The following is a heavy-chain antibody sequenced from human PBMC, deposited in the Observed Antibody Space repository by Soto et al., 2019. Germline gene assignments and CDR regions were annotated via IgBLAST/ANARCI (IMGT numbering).Heavy chain of an antibody. CDR3: ARLDLVTHYYAMDV. Sequence: QVQLQESGPGLVKPSETLSLTCTVSGGSVSSRSYYWSWIRQPPGKGLEWIGYIYYTGSTKYNPSLKSRVSMSVDTSKNHFSLRLSSVTAADTAVYYCARLDLVTHYYAMDVWGQGTTVTVSS. CDR1: GGSVSSRSYY. V-gene: IGHV4-61*03. D-gene: IGHD5-12*01. CDR2: IYYTGST. J-gene: IGHJ6*02.